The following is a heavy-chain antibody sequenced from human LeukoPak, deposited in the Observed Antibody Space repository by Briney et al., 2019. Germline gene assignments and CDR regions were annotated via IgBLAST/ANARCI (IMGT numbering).Heavy chain of an antibody. D-gene: IGHD4-17*01. CDR1: GYTFTSYA. CDR3: ARDFVTTNY. J-gene: IGHJ4*02. V-gene: IGHV7-4-1*02. Sequence: ASVKVSCKASGYTFTSYALNWVRQAPGQGLEWMGWINTNTGNPTYAQGFTGRFVFSLDTSVSTAYLQISSLEAEDTGVYYCARDFVTTNYWAQGTLVTVSS. CDR2: INTNTGNP.